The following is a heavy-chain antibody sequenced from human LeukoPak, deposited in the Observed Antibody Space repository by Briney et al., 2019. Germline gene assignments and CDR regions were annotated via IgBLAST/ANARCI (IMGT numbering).Heavy chain of an antibody. D-gene: IGHD3-10*01. CDR1: GYTFTSYY. J-gene: IGHJ4*02. V-gene: IGHV1-46*01. Sequence: ASVKVSCKASGYTFTSYYMHWVRQAPGQGLEWMGIINPSGGSTTYAPKFQGRVTMTRDASTSTVYMELSSLRSEDTAVYYCARDPGRGGLDYWRQGTLVSVSS. CDR2: INPSGGST. CDR3: ARDPGRGGLDY.